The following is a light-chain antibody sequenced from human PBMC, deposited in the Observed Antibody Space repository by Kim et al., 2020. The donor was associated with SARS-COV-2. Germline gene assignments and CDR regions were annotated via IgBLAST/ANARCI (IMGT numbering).Light chain of an antibody. J-gene: IGLJ1*01. CDR3: SSYTSSSTSYV. V-gene: IGLV2-14*01. CDR1: SSDVGGYNY. CDR2: DVS. Sequence: QSALTQPASVSGSPGQSITISCTGTSSDVGGYNYVSWYQQHPGKAPKLMIYDVSKRPSGVSNRFSGSKSGNTASLTISGLQAEDEADYYCSSYTSSSTSYVFGNGTKVTVL.